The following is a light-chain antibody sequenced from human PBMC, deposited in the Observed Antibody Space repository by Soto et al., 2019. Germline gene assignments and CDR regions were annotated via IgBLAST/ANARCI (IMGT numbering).Light chain of an antibody. V-gene: IGLV1-51*01. CDR1: SSNNGNNY. CDR2: DNN. Sequence: QSVLTQPPSVSAAPRQKVTISCSGSSSNNGNNYVSWNRQLPGTAPKLVIYDNNKRPSGIPDRFSGSRSGTSATLGITGLQTGDEGDYYCGVWDTSLSAVVFGGGTKLTVL. CDR3: GVWDTSLSAVV. J-gene: IGLJ2*01.